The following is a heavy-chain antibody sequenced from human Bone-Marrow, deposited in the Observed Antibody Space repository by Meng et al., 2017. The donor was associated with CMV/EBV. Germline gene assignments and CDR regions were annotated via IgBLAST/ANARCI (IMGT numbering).Heavy chain of an antibody. CDR3: SRGDTTIRYYYYGMDV. J-gene: IGHJ6*02. Sequence: GESLKISCAASRFTFSSYSMNWVRQAPGKGLEWLAVISYDGSNIYYADSVKGRFTISRDNSKNTLYLQMNSLRVDDTAVYYCSRGDTTIRYYYYGMDVWGQGTTV. D-gene: IGHD5-18*01. V-gene: IGHV3-30*03. CDR1: RFTFSSYS. CDR2: ISYDGSNI.